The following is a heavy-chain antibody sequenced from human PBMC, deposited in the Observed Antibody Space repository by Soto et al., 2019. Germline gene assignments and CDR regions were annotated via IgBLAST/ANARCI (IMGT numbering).Heavy chain of an antibody. CDR1: GFTFSSYA. J-gene: IGHJ4*02. D-gene: IGHD1-20*01. CDR3: ASPLTGTFYFDY. V-gene: IGHV3-23*01. CDR2: ISGSGGST. Sequence: PGGSLRLSCAASGFTFSSYAMSWVRQAPGKGLEWVSAISGSGGSTYYADSVKGRFTISRDNSKNTLYLQMNSLRAEDAAVYYCASPLTGTFYFDYWGQGTLVTVSS.